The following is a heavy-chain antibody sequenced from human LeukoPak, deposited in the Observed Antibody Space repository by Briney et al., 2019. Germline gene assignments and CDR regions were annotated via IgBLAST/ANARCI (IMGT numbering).Heavy chain of an antibody. CDR3: ARDYSRWLQMDY. CDR1: GFTFSSYG. V-gene: IGHV3-33*01. Sequence: GGSLRLSCAASGFTFSSYGMHWVRQAPGKGLEWVAVIWYDGSNKYYAGSVKGRFTISRDNSKNTLYLQMNSLRAEDTAVYYCARDYSRWLQMDYWGQGTLVTVSS. D-gene: IGHD5-12*01. CDR2: IWYDGSNK. J-gene: IGHJ4*02.